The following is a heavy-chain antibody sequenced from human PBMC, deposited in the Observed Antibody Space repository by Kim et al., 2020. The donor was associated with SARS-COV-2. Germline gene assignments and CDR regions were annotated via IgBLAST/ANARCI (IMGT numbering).Heavy chain of an antibody. D-gene: IGHD3-9*01. CDR2: ISGSGIST. J-gene: IGHJ4*02. Sequence: GGSLRLSCAASGFTFSSYAMTWVRQAPGKGLEWVSGISGSGISTYYADSVKGRFTISRDNSKNTLYLQMNSLTADDMAVYYCAKDQEGVLTGASEYWGQGTLVTVSS. CDR3: AKDQEGVLTGASEY. CDR1: GFTFSSYA. V-gene: IGHV3-23*01.